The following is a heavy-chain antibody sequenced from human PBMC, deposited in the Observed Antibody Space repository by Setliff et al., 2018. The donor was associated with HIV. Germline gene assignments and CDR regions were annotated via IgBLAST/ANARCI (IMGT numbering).Heavy chain of an antibody. D-gene: IGHD5-12*01. J-gene: IGHJ4*02. CDR1: GFTFSDYW. V-gene: IGHV3-74*01. CDR2: VNSDGSSK. Sequence: GGSLRLSCAASGFTFSDYWMHWVRQAPGKGLVWVSRVNSDGSSKTYADSVKDRFTISRDNAKNTLYLQMNSLRAEDTGVYYCHSGYDTEEQSYFDYWGQGTLVTVSS. CDR3: HSGYDTEEQSYFDY.